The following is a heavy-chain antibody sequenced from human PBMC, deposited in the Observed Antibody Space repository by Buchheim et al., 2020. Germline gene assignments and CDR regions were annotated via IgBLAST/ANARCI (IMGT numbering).Heavy chain of an antibody. CDR2: INPSGGST. V-gene: IGHV1-46*01. D-gene: IGHD1-14*01. CDR1: GYTFTSYS. J-gene: IGHJ4*02. Sequence: QVQLVQSGAEMKKPGASVKVSCKASGYTFTSYSMHWVRQAPGQGLEWMGIINPSGGSTTYAQKFQDRVTMTRDTSTSTVYMKLSSLRSEDTSVYYCARRDNNLYIDYWGQGTL. CDR3: ARRDNNLYIDY.